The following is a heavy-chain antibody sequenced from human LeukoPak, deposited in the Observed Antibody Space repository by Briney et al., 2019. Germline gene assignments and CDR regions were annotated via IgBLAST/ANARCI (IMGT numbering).Heavy chain of an antibody. Sequence: ASVKVSCKASGYTFTSYYMHWVRQAPGQGLEWMGWINPNSGGTNYAQKFQGRVTMTRDTSISTAYMELSRLRSDDTAVYYCASSRVGATTIYFNYWGQGTLVTVSS. CDR1: GYTFTSYY. J-gene: IGHJ4*02. D-gene: IGHD1-26*01. V-gene: IGHV1-2*02. CDR2: INPNSGGT. CDR3: ASSRVGATTIYFNY.